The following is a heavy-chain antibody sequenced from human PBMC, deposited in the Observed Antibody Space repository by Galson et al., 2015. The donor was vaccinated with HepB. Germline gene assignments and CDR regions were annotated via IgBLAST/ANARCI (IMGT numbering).Heavy chain of an antibody. CDR3: ARDRGMIFPAAGSQDFDY. V-gene: IGHV3-21*01. D-gene: IGHD6-13*01. CDR1: GFTFSSYS. Sequence: TLRLACEASGFTFSSYSMNWVGQAPGKGLEWVSSIRSSSSYIYYADTVKGRFTISRDNAKNSLYLQMNSLRAEDTAVYYCARDRGMIFPAAGSQDFDYCCQGTLVTVSS. J-gene: IGHJ4*02. CDR2: IRSSSSYI.